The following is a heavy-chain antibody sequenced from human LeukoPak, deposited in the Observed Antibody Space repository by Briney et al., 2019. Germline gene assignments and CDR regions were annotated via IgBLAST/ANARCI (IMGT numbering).Heavy chain of an antibody. V-gene: IGHV4-34*01. CDR2: INHSGST. J-gene: IGHJ4*02. Sequence: SETLSLTCAVYGGSFSGYYWSWIRQPPGKGLEWIGEINHSGSTNYNPSLKSRVTISVDTSKNQFSLKLSSVTAADTAVHYCARGRNLGVVIRSWGSYYFDYWGQGTLVTVSS. D-gene: IGHD3-22*01. CDR1: GGSFSGYY. CDR3: ARGRNLGVVIRSWGSYYFDY.